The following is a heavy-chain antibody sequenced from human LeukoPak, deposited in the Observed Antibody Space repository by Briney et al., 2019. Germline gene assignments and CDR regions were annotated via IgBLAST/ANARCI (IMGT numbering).Heavy chain of an antibody. CDR1: GLTFSGNY. V-gene: IGHV3-53*01. J-gene: IGHJ6*02. CDR2: IYTGSST. Sequence: GGSLSLSCAASGLTFSGNYWSWVRQAPGKGLEWVSVIYTGSSTYYTDSVKGRFTTSRDNSKNTLYLQMNSLRAEDTAVYYCARARSSYYYAMDVWGQGTTVTVSS. CDR3: ARARSSYYYAMDV.